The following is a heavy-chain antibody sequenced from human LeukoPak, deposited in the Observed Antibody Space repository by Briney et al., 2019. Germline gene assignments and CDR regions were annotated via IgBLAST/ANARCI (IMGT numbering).Heavy chain of an antibody. CDR3: AKVVTSGSYYYFDF. CDR1: AFTFSSIA. D-gene: IGHD1-26*01. Sequence: GGSLTLSCAAYAFTFSSIAMGWVRQAPGKGREWVSAIRNSGSDTYYPDSVRGRFTISRDNSKNTLSLQMNSLRAEDTAIYYCAKVVTSGSYYYFDFWGQGTLVTVSS. J-gene: IGHJ4*02. V-gene: IGHV3-23*05. CDR2: IRNSGSDT.